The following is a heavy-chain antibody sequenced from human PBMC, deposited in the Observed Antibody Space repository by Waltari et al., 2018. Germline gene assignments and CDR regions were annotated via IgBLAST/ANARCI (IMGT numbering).Heavy chain of an antibody. D-gene: IGHD6-19*01. V-gene: IGHV4-38-2*01. Sequence: QVQLQESGPGLVKPSETLSLTCAVSGYSISSGYYWGWIRQPPGKGLEWIGSIYHSGSTYYNPSLKSRVTISVDTSKNQFSLKLSSVTAADTAVYYCARGRRSSGWYRGGFDPWGQGTLVTVSS. CDR3: ARGRRSSGWYRGGFDP. CDR2: IYHSGST. CDR1: GYSISSGYY. J-gene: IGHJ5*02.